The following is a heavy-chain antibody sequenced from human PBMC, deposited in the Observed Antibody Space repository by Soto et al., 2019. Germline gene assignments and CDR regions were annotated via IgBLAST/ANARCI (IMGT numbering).Heavy chain of an antibody. V-gene: IGHV3-53*02. J-gene: IGHJ4*02. Sequence: EVQLVETGGGLVQPGGSLRLSCAASGFSVSTNYLTWVRQAPGKGLEWVSLIYSRGATYYADSVKARFTIYRDNSENTLYLQMNSLRAEDTAVYYCARGYGTTYGFGYWGQGTLVTVSS. CDR2: IYSRGAT. D-gene: IGHD3-10*01. CDR3: ARGYGTTYGFGY. CDR1: GFSVSTNY.